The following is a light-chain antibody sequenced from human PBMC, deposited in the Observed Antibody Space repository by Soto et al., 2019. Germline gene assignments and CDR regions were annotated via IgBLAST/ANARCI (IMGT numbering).Light chain of an antibody. Sequence: EIVLTQSPGTLSLSPGERVTLSCRASQSVSSSYLAWFQQKPGQAPRLLIYGASNRATGIPDRFTGSGSGTDFTLTISRPEPEDFAVSFCHQYGGSLTFGGGTKVEIK. CDR2: GAS. V-gene: IGKV3-20*01. J-gene: IGKJ4*01. CDR1: QSVSSSY. CDR3: HQYGGSLT.